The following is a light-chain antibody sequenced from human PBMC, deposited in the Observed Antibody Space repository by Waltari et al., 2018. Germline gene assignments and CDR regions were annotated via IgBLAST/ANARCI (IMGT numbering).Light chain of an antibody. V-gene: IGLV2-14*03. CDR3: SSYISSSTLEL. CDR1: SSDVGTYNY. J-gene: IGLJ2*01. CDR2: DVS. Sequence: QSALTQPASVSGSPGQSITISCTGTSSDVGTYNYVSWYQQHPGKAPKLMLFDVSIRASGVSNRFSGSKSGNTASLTISGLQAEDEADYYCSSYISSSTLELFGGGTSLTVL.